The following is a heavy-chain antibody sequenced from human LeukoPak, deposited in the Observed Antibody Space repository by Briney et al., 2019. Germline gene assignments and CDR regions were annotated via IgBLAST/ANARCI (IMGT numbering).Heavy chain of an antibody. CDR3: ASRPRADIGPLDF. D-gene: IGHD1-14*01. Sequence: QPGGSLILSCASSGFTFSDYAMCWVRPAPGKGLEWVSSITGSGSRTYYTDSVKGRFTISRDNSKNTLYLQMNSLRADETAVYYCASRPRADIGPLDFWAQGTLVTVSS. V-gene: IGHV3-23*01. J-gene: IGHJ4*02. CDR1: GFTFSDYA. CDR2: ITGSGSRT.